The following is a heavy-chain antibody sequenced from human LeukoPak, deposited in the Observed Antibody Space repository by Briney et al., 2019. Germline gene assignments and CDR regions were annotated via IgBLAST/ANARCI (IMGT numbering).Heavy chain of an antibody. CDR1: GGSLSGYY. J-gene: IGHJ4*02. Sequence: SETLSLTCAVYGGSLSGYYWSWIRQPPGKGLEWIGEINHSGSTNYNPSLKSRVTISVDTSKNQFSLKLSSVTAADTAVYYCARGPRAKGFVVVPAAKGSWYYFDYWGQGTLVTVSS. D-gene: IGHD2-2*01. CDR2: INHSGST. V-gene: IGHV4-34*01. CDR3: ARGPRAKGFVVVPAAKGSWYYFDY.